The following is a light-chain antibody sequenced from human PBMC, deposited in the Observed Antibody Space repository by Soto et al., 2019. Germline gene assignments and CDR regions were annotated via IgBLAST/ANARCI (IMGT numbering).Light chain of an antibody. Sequence: DIQMTQSPSTLSASVGDRVTITCRASQSISIWLAWYQQKPGKAPKLLIYDASSLESGVPSRFSGSGSGTDFTLPISSLQPDDFATYYCQQFDSYSPLAFGGGTKVDIK. CDR3: QQFDSYSPLA. CDR1: QSISIW. J-gene: IGKJ4*01. V-gene: IGKV1-5*01. CDR2: DAS.